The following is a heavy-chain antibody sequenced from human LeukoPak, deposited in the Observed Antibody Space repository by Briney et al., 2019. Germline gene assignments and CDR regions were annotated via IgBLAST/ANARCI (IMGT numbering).Heavy chain of an antibody. V-gene: IGHV4-38-2*02. CDR2: IYHSGSV. CDR3: ARDFGSGGTWRGWFDP. J-gene: IGHJ5*02. CDR1: GYSISTTNY. D-gene: IGHD2-15*01. Sequence: SGTLSLTCGVSGYSISTTNYWGWIRQPPGKGLEWIGSIYHSGSVHYNPSLKSRLTISVDTSKNQFSLKLSSVTAADTAVYYCARDFGSGGTWRGWFDPWGQGALVTVSS.